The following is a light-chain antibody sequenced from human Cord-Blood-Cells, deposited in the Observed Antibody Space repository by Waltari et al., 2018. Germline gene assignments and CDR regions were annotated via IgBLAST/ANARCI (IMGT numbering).Light chain of an antibody. CDR1: QSVSSSY. Sequence: EIVLTQSPGTLSFSQGERATHSCRASQSVSSSYLAWYQQKPGQAPRLLIYGASSRATGIPDRFSGSGSGTDFTLTISRLEPEDFAVYYCQQYGSSPRTFGQGTKVEIK. CDR3: QQYGSSPRT. CDR2: GAS. V-gene: IGKV3-20*01. J-gene: IGKJ1*01.